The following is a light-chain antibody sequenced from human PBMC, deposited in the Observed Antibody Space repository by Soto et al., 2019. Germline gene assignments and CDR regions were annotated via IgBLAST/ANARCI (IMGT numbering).Light chain of an antibody. Sequence: QSALTQPRSVSGSPGQSVTISCTGTSSDVGGYNYVSWYQQHPGKAPKLMIYDVSQRPSGVPDRFSVSKSGNTASLTISGLQSEYEADYYCCSYAGSYTYVFGTWTKLTVL. V-gene: IGLV2-11*01. J-gene: IGLJ1*01. CDR2: DVS. CDR3: CSYAGSYTYV. CDR1: SSDVGGYNY.